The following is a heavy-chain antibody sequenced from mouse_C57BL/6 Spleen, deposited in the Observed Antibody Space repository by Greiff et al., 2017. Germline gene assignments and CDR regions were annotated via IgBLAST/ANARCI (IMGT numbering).Heavy chain of an antibody. CDR2: IDPETGGT. Sequence: VQLQQSGAELVRPGASVTLSCKASGYTFTDYEMHWVKQTPVHGLEWIGAIDPETGGTAYNQKFKGKAILTADKSSSTAYMELRSLTSEDSAVYYCTRGDYGSFFDDWGQGATLTVSS. CDR3: TRGDYGSFFDD. J-gene: IGHJ2*01. CDR1: GYTFTDYE. V-gene: IGHV1-15*01. D-gene: IGHD1-1*01.